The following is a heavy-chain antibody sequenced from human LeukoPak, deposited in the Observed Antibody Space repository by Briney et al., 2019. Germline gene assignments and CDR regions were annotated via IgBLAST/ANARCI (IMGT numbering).Heavy chain of an antibody. V-gene: IGHV4-59*01. J-gene: IGHJ4*02. Sequence: SEALSLTCTVSGVSISSNYWTWIRQPPGKGLEWIDNINYSGNTNYNPSLKSRVTISVDMSKNQFSLRLRSVTAADTAVYYCARDLATAFDYWGQGTLVAVSS. CDR1: GVSISSNY. CDR3: ARDLATAFDY. CDR2: INYSGNT. D-gene: IGHD5-24*01.